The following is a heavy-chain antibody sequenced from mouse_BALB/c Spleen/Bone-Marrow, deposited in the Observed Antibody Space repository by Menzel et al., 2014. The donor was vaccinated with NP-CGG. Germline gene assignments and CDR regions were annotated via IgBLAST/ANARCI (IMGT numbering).Heavy chain of an antibody. CDR1: GFNIKDTY. Sequence: EVQLQQSGAELVKPGASVKLSCTASGFNIKDTYMHWVKQRPEQGLEWIGRIDPANGNTKYDPKFQGKATITADTSSNTAYLQLSNLTSEDTAVYYCALYYDYDVGYWGQGTTLTVSS. CDR2: IDPANGNT. D-gene: IGHD2-4*01. CDR3: ALYYDYDVGY. J-gene: IGHJ2*01. V-gene: IGHV14-3*02.